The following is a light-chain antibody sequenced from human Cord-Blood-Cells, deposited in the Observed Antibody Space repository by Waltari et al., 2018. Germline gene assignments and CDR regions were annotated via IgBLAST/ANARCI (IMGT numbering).Light chain of an antibody. J-gene: IGKJ2*01. Sequence: VLTQSPGTLSLSPGERATLSCRASQRVSSSYLAWYQQKPGQAPRLLIYGASSRATGIPDRFSGSGSGTDFTLTISRLEPEDFAVYYCQQYGSSPYTFGQGTKLEIK. V-gene: IGKV3-20*01. CDR3: QQYGSSPYT. CDR2: GAS. CDR1: QRVSSSY.